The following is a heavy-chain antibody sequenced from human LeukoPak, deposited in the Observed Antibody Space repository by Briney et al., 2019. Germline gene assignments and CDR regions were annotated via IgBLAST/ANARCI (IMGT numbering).Heavy chain of an antibody. D-gene: IGHD3-22*01. V-gene: IGHV3-33*01. CDR2: IWYDGSNK. Sequence: GGSLRLSCAASGFTFSSYGMHWVRQAPGKGLEWVAVIWYDGSNKYYADSVKGRFTISRDNSKNTLYLQMNSLRAEDTAVYYCAREGHYYDSKEFDLWGRGILVTVSS. CDR3: AREGHYYDSKEFDL. J-gene: IGHJ2*01. CDR1: GFTFSSYG.